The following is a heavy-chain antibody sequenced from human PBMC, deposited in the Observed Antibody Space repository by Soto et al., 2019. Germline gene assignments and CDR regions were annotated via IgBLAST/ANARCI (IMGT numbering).Heavy chain of an antibody. CDR2: ISGSGGST. J-gene: IGHJ4*02. CDR3: AKTWVSSGWYYFDY. CDR1: GFTFSSYA. D-gene: IGHD6-19*01. V-gene: IGHV3-23*01. Sequence: EVQLLESGGGLVQPGGSLRLSCAASGFTFSSYAMSWVRQAPGKGLEWVSAISGSGGSTYYADSVKGRFTISGDNSKNTLYLQINSLRAEDTAVYFCAKTWVSSGWYYFDYWGQGTLVTVSS.